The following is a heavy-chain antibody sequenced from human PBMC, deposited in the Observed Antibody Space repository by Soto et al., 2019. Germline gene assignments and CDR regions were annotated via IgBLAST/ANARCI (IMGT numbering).Heavy chain of an antibody. CDR3: ARGVVVAAAPYYYYYGMDV. Sequence: ASVKVSCKASGGTFSSYAISWVRQAPGQGLEWMGGIIPIFGTANYAQKFQGRVTITADESTSTAYMELSSLRSEDTAVYYCARGVVVAAAPYYYYYGMDVWGQGTTVTVSS. D-gene: IGHD2-15*01. J-gene: IGHJ6*02. CDR2: IIPIFGTA. CDR1: GGTFSSYA. V-gene: IGHV1-69*13.